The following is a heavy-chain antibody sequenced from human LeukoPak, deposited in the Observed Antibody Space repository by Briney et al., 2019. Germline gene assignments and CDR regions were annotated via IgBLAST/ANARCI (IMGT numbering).Heavy chain of an antibody. D-gene: IGHD3-3*01. Sequence: GGSLRLSCAASGFTFSSYAMSWVRQAPGKGLEWVSAISGSGGSTYFADSVKGRFTISRDNSKNTLYLQMDILRADDTAVYYCAKGAGYDFWSGGYYYYMAVWGKGTTVTVSS. CDR2: ISGSGGST. CDR1: GFTFSSYA. J-gene: IGHJ6*03. CDR3: AKGAGYDFWSGGYYYYMAV. V-gene: IGHV3-23*01.